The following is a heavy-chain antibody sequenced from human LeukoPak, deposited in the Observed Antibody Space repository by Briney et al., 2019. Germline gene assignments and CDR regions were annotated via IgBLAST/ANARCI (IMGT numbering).Heavy chain of an antibody. CDR3: ARIRYSSSWNYMDV. J-gene: IGHJ6*03. Sequence: GALRLSCAASGFTFSSYAMSWVRQAPGKGLEWVSRINSDGGITIYADSVKGRFSFSRDNAKNTLYLQMNSLRAEDTALYYCARIRYSSSWNYMDVWGKGTTVTVSS. D-gene: IGHD6-13*01. CDR1: GFTFSSYA. CDR2: INSDGGIT. V-gene: IGHV3-74*01.